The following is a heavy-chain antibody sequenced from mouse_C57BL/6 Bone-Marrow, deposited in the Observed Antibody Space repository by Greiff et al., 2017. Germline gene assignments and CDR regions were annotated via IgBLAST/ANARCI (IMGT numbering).Heavy chain of an antibody. CDR3: AREREDSSGYYYAMDY. CDR2: IDPSDSYT. CDR1: GYTFTSYW. V-gene: IGHV1-69*01. D-gene: IGHD3-2*02. Sequence: VQLQQPGAELVMPGASVKLSCKASGYTFTSYWMHWVKQRPGQGLEWIGEIDPSDSYTTYNQKFKGKSTLTVDKSSSTAYMQLSSLTSEDSAVYYCAREREDSSGYYYAMDYWGQGTSVTVSS. J-gene: IGHJ4*01.